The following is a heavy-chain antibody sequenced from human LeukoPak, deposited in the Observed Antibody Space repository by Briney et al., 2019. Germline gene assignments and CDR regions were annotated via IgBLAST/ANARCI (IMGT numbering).Heavy chain of an antibody. V-gene: IGHV3-7*01. CDR2: IKQDGSEK. CDR3: AREGPLHRFDYDFWSGLRRPFDY. D-gene: IGHD3-3*01. Sequence: GGSLRLSCAASGFTFSSYWMSWVRQAPGKGLEWVANIKQDGSEKYYVDSVKGRFTISRDNAKNSLYLQMNSLRAEDTAVYYCAREGPLHRFDYDFWSGLRRPFDYWGQGTLVTVSS. CDR1: GFTFSSYW. J-gene: IGHJ4*02.